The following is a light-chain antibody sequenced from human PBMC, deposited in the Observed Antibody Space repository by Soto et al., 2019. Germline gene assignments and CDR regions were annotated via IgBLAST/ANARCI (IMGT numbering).Light chain of an antibody. V-gene: IGLV2-14*01. CDR3: TSYTTSSTLV. Sequence: QSVLTQPASVSGSPGQPITISCTGTSSDVGSYNYVSWYQHHPGKAPKLMIYEVSNRPSGVSNRFSGSKSGNTASLTISGLQAEDEADYYCTSYTTSSTLVFGTGTKVTVL. CDR2: EVS. J-gene: IGLJ1*01. CDR1: SSDVGSYNY.